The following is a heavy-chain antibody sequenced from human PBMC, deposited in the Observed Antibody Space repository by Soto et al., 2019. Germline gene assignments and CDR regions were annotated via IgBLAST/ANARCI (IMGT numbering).Heavy chain of an antibody. J-gene: IGHJ6*02. Sequence: QVQLVESGGGVAQPGRSLRLFCAASGFTLSSYSLHWVRQSPGKGLEWVAAISCDGTEKHYADSVKGRFTISRDNSKNTLSLQLNSLRTEDTAVYYCARMFGFSYGPANRGMDVWGQGTTVTVSS. CDR1: GFTLSSYS. CDR3: ARMFGFSYGPANRGMDV. V-gene: IGHV3-30*04. CDR2: ISCDGTEK. D-gene: IGHD5-18*01.